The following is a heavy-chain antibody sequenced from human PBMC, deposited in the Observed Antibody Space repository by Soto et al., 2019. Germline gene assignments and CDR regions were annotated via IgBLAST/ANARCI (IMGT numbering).Heavy chain of an antibody. CDR1: GVSISSDAYY. Sequence: PSETLSLTCAVSGVSISSDAYYWGWVRQPPGKGLEWIGYIYYSGSTYYNPSLKSRVTMSVDTSKNQFSLKLTSVTAADTAVYYCARYHFSDSCSKFDHWGQGTLVTVSS. D-gene: IGHD2-21*02. V-gene: IGHV4-31*11. J-gene: IGHJ4*02. CDR2: IYYSGST. CDR3: ARYHFSDSCSKFDH.